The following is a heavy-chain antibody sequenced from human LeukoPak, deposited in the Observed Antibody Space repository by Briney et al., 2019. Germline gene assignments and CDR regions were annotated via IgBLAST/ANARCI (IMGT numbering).Heavy chain of an antibody. CDR3: ATRTSYYDSSGYYRGDAFDI. J-gene: IGHJ3*02. V-gene: IGHV3-30*03. CDR1: GFTFSSYG. D-gene: IGHD3-22*01. CDR2: ISYDGSNK. Sequence: GGSLRLSCAASGFTFSSYGMHWVRQAPGKGLEWVAVISYDGSNKYYADSVKGRFTISRDNSKNTLYLQMNSLRAEDTAVYYCATRTSYYDSSGYYRGDAFDIWGQGTMVTVSS.